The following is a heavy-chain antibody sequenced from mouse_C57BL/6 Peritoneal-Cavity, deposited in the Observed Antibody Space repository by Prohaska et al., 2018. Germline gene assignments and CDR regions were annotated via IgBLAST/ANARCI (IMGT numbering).Heavy chain of an antibody. CDR2: ISSGGSYT. D-gene: IGHD2-5*01. J-gene: IGHJ4*01. CDR1: GFTFSSFA. CDR3: ARPYSNYDYAMDY. V-gene: IGHV5-6*01. Sequence: EVQLVESVGDLVKPGGSLKLSCAASGFTFSSFAMSWIRQTPEKRLEWVATISSGGSYTYYPDSVKGRFTISRDNAKNTLYLQMSSLKSEDTAMYYCARPYSNYDYAMDYWGQGTSVTVSS.